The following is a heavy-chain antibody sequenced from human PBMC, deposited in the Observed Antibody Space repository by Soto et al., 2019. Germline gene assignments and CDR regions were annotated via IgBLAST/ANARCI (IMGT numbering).Heavy chain of an antibody. D-gene: IGHD3-22*01. CDR2: FDPEDGET. CDR3: ATQKTYYYDSSGYSRANFDY. CDR1: GYTFTSYD. V-gene: IGHV1-24*01. Sequence: GASVKVSCKASGYTFTSYDINWVRQAPGHGLEWMGGFDPEDGETIYAQKFQGRVTMTEDTSTDTAYMELSSLRSEDTAVYYCATQKTYYYDSSGYSRANFDYWGQGTLVTVSS. J-gene: IGHJ4*02.